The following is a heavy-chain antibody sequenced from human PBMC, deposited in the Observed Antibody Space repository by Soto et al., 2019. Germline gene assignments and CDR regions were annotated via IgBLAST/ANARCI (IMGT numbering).Heavy chain of an antibody. V-gene: IGHV1-69*13. CDR3: AEERDYSSSSFKPRFDP. J-gene: IGHJ5*02. D-gene: IGHD6-6*01. CDR2: IIPIFGTA. CDR1: GGTFSSYA. Sequence: SVKVSCTASGGTFSSYAISWVRQAPGQGLEWMGGIIPIFGTANYAQKFQGRVTITADESTSTAYMELSSLRSEDTAVYYCAEERDYSSSSFKPRFDPWGQGTLVTVSS.